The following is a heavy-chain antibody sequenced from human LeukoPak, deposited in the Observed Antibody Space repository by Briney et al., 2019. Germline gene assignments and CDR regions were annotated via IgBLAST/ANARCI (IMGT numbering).Heavy chain of an antibody. J-gene: IGHJ4*02. Sequence: ASVNVSCKASGYTFTSYGISWVRQAPGQGLEWMGWISAYNGNTNYAQKLQGRVTMTTDTSTSTAYMELRSLRSDDTAVYYCARVFSPSSYYYDSSGYYYFDYWGQGTLVIVSS. V-gene: IGHV1-18*01. CDR2: ISAYNGNT. D-gene: IGHD3-22*01. CDR1: GYTFTSYG. CDR3: ARVFSPSSYYYDSSGYYYFDY.